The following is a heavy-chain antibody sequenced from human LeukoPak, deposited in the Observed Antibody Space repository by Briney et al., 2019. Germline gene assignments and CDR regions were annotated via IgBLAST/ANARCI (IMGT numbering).Heavy chain of an antibody. CDR1: GVTFSAHI. CDR2: ISSSSSYI. Sequence: GGSLRLSCAASGVTFSAHIRNWVRQAPGKGLEWVSSISSSSSYIYYADSVKGRFTISRDNAKNSLYLKMNSLRAEDTAVYYCASTEPYGDAYRGGYWGQGTLVTVSS. V-gene: IGHV3-21*01. J-gene: IGHJ4*02. D-gene: IGHD4-17*01. CDR3: ASTEPYGDAYRGGY.